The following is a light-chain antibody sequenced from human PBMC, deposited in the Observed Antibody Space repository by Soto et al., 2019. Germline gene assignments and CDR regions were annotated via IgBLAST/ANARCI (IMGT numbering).Light chain of an antibody. V-gene: IGKV3D-20*02. CDR1: RSLSSDY. CDR2: HAS. CDR3: QQYNNWPPTWT. Sequence: IVLMQSPDTLSLSPGERATLSCRASRSLSSDYLAWYQQKPGQAPRLLFYHASRRATGTPDRFSVSGSGTDFPLTISSLQSEDFAVYYCQQYNNWPPTWTFGQGTKVDIK. J-gene: IGKJ1*01.